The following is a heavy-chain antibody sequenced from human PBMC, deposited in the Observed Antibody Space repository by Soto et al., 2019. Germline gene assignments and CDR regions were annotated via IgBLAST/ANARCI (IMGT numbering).Heavy chain of an antibody. CDR1: GFTFSSYS. CDR2: ISSSSSTI. Sequence: GGSLRLSCAASGFTFSSYSMNWVRQAPGKGLEWVSYISSSSSTIYYADSVKGRFTISRDNAKNSLYLQMNSLRAEDAAVYYCARGYYDSSGYYWVFDYWGQGTLVTVSS. J-gene: IGHJ4*02. V-gene: IGHV3-48*01. D-gene: IGHD3-22*01. CDR3: ARGYYDSSGYYWVFDY.